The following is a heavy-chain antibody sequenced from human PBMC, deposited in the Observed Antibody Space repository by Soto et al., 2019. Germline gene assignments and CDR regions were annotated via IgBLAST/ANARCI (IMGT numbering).Heavy chain of an antibody. V-gene: IGHV1-2*04. CDR2: INPNSGGT. D-gene: IGHD6-6*01. CDR3: ARGGQYSSSSGSFDY. J-gene: IGHJ4*02. CDR1: GYTFTGYY. Sequence: ASVKVSCKASGYTFTGYYMHWVRQAPGQGLEWMGWINPNSGGTNYAQKFQGWVTMTRDTSISTAYMELSRLRSDDTAVYYCARGGQYSSSSGSFDYWGQGTLVTVSS.